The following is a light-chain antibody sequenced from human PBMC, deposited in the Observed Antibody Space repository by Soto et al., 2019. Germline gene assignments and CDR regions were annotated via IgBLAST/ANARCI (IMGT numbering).Light chain of an antibody. Sequence: DIQMTQSPSSLSASVEDRVTITCRASQSISSYLNWYQQKPGKAPKLLIYAASSLQSGVPSRFSGSGSGTDFTLTISSLQPEDFATYYCQQSYSTPPETFGPGTKVDIK. CDR2: AAS. J-gene: IGKJ3*01. V-gene: IGKV1-39*01. CDR3: QQSYSTPPET. CDR1: QSISSY.